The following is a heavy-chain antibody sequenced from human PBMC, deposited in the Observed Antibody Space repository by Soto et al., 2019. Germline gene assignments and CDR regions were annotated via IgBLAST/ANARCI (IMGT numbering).Heavy chain of an antibody. J-gene: IGHJ4*02. CDR2: IYEGETT. D-gene: IGHD3-10*01. V-gene: IGHV4-39*01. CDR1: GASVSRTGFH. Sequence: PSETLSLTCAVSGASVSRTGFHWGWIRQPPGQGLEWIGSIYEGETTFYNSSLKSRVTISADTPKNQFSLRLTSVTAADTAVYYCARRGSGHTFDYWGQGTLVTVSS. CDR3: ARRGSGHTFDY.